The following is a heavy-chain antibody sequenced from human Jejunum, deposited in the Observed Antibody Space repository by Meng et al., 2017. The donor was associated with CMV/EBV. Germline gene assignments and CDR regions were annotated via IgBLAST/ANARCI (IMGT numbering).Heavy chain of an antibody. J-gene: IGHJ1*01. CDR2: IYYTGGT. D-gene: IGHD3-10*01. CDR3: AREYGSGYPPDY. V-gene: IGHV4-31*03. CDR1: GGSISSGGYY. Sequence: CTLSGGSISSGGYYWNWIRQPPGKGLEWIGSIYYTGGTYYNPSLKSRISMSVDTSKNQFSLNLTSVTAADTAVYYCAREYGSGYPPDYWGPRTLLTVSS.